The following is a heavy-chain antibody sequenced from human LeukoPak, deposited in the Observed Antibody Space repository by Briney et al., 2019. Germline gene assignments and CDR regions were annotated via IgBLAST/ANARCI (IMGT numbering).Heavy chain of an antibody. J-gene: IGHJ6*02. V-gene: IGHV3-53*04. CDR1: GFTVNSNY. D-gene: IGHD2-15*01. Sequence: GGSLRLSCAASGFTVNSNYMSWVRQAPGKGLEWVSSIYSGGTTSYADSVRGRFAISRHHSENTLFLQMDSLRTEDTAVYYCATPPIVVTSARIWGQGTSVTVSS. CDR3: ATPPIVVTSARI. CDR2: IYSGGTT.